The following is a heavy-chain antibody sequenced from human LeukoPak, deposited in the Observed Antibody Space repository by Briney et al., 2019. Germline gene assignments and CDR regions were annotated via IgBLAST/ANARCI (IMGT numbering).Heavy chain of an antibody. CDR1: GFTFSSYA. J-gene: IGHJ4*02. Sequence: GGSLRLSCAASGFTFSSYAMSWVRQAPGKGLEWVSVICASGGSTYDADSVKGRFTISRDNSKNNLYLQMNSLRAEDTALYYCARLTGSSGWNERSAFDYWGQGTLVTVSS. V-gene: IGHV3-23*01. D-gene: IGHD6-19*01. CDR2: ICASGGST. CDR3: ARLTGSSGWNERSAFDY.